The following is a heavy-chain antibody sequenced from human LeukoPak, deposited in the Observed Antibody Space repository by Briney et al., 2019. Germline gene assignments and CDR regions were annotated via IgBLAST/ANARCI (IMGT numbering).Heavy chain of an antibody. CDR2: IKQDGSEK. Sequence: GRSLRLCCAVSGFTFSSFWMSWARQPPGKGLEWVANIKQDGSEKYYVDSVKGRFTISRDNAKNSLFLQMNSLRAEDTAVYYCATGRQMGYWGQGTLVIVS. V-gene: IGHV3-7*03. D-gene: IGHD5-24*01. CDR1: GFTFSSFW. J-gene: IGHJ4*02. CDR3: ATGRQMGY.